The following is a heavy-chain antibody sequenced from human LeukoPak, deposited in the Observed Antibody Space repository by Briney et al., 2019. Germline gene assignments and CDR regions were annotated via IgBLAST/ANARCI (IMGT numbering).Heavy chain of an antibody. V-gene: IGHV4-34*01. Sequence: SETLSLTCAVYGGSFSGYYWSWIRQRPGKGLEWIGEINHSGSTNYNPSLKSRVTISVDTSKNQFSLKLSSVTAADTAVYYCARLRYYYGSGSYYNHYYYGMDVWGKGTTVTVSS. CDR2: INHSGST. CDR1: GGSFSGYY. J-gene: IGHJ6*04. D-gene: IGHD3-10*01. CDR3: ARLRYYYGSGSYYNHYYYGMDV.